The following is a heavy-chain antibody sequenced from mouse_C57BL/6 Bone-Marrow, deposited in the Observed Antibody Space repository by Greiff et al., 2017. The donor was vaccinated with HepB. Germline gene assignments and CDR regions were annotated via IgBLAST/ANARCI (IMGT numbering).Heavy chain of an antibody. Sequence: EVQLVESGGGLVKPGGSLKLSCAASGFTFSDYGMHWVRQAPEKGLEWVAYISSGSSTIYYADTVKGRFTFSRDNAKNTLFLQMTSLRSEDTAMYYCARGYYCGSSPFAYWGQGTLVTVSA. J-gene: IGHJ3*01. CDR1: GFTFSDYG. D-gene: IGHD1-1*01. V-gene: IGHV5-17*01. CDR2: ISSGSSTI. CDR3: ARGYYCGSSPFAY.